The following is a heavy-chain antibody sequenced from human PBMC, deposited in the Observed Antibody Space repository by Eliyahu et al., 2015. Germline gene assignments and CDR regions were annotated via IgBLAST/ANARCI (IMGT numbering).Heavy chain of an antibody. J-gene: IGHJ4*02. CDR2: INHSGST. CDR1: GGSFSGYY. Sequence: QVQLQQWGAGLLKPSETLSLTCAVYGGSFSGYYWXWIRQPPGKGLEWIGEINHSGSTNYNPSLKSRVTISVDTSKNQFSLKLSSVTAADTAVYYCAGRGWDDYVWGSYRRTAEFDYWGQGTLVTVSS. D-gene: IGHD3-16*02. V-gene: IGHV4-34*01. CDR3: AGRGWDDYVWGSYRRTAEFDY.